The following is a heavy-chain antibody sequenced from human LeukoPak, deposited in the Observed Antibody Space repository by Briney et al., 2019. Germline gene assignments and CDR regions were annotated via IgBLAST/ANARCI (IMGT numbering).Heavy chain of an antibody. V-gene: IGHV4-61*01. Sequence: SETLSLTCTVSGGSVSSSCYNWNWLRQPPGKGLEWIRYYHYSGNTNYNPPLKSRVSISVDTSKNQSYLKPSSVTAADTAVYYCARVVMYDSDGSGHYFDYWGQGTLVTVSS. CDR1: GGSVSSSCYN. D-gene: IGHD2-15*01. CDR3: ARVVMYDSDGSGHYFDY. J-gene: IGHJ4*02. CDR2: YHYSGNT.